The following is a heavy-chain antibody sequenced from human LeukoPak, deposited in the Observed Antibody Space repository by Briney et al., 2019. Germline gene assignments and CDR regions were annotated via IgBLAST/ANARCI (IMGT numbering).Heavy chain of an antibody. CDR1: GGTFSSYA. J-gene: IGHJ4*02. CDR2: LIPIFGTA. D-gene: IGHD3-22*01. CDR3: ARESYYYDSSGYRYYFDY. Sequence: SVKVSCKASGGTFSSYAISWVRQAPGQGLEWMGGLIPIFGTANYAQKFQGRVTITTDESTSTAYMELSSLRSEDTAVYYCARESYYYDSSGYRYYFDYWGQGTLVTVSS. V-gene: IGHV1-69*05.